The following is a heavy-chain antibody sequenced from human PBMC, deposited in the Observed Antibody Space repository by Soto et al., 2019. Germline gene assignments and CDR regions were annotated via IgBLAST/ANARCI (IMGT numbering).Heavy chain of an antibody. Sequence: QVQLVQSGAEVKKPGASVKVSCKASGYTFTSYGISWVRQAPGQGLEWMGWISAYNGNTNYAQKLQGRDTMPTDTSTSTASMELRSLRSDDTAVYYCARASGSSYWFDPWGQGTLVTVSS. J-gene: IGHJ5*02. CDR1: GYTFTSYG. D-gene: IGHD1-26*01. CDR3: ARASGSSYWFDP. CDR2: ISAYNGNT. V-gene: IGHV1-18*01.